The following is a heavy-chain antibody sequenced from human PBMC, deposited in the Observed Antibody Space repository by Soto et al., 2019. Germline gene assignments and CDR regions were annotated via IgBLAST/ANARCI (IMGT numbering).Heavy chain of an antibody. CDR3: ARDTSGLELRGYYYYGMDV. CDR2: IYYSGST. V-gene: IGHV4-30-4*08. CDR1: GGSMISYY. J-gene: IGHJ6*02. D-gene: IGHD1-7*01. Sequence: PSETLSLTCTVSGGSMISYYWSWIRQPPGKGLEWIGYIYYSGSTYYNPSLKSRVTISVDTSKNQFSLKLSSVTAADTAVYYCARDTSGLELRGYYYYGMDVWGQGTTVTVSS.